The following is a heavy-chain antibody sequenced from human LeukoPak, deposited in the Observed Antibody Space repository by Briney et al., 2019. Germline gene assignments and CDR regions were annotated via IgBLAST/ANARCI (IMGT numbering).Heavy chain of an antibody. Sequence: SETLSLTCAVYGGSFSGYYWSWIRQPPGKGLEWIGEINHSGSTNYNPSLKSRVTISVDTSKNQFSLKLSSVTAADTAVYYCARVGWNDRNFDYWGQGTLVTVSS. CDR3: ARVGWNDRNFDY. CDR1: GGSFSGYY. D-gene: IGHD1-1*01. CDR2: INHSGST. J-gene: IGHJ4*02. V-gene: IGHV4-34*01.